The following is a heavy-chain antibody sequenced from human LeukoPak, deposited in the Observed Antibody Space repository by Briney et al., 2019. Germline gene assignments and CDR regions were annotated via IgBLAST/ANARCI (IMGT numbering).Heavy chain of an antibody. D-gene: IGHD2-2*01. V-gene: IGHV3-74*01. CDR3: ARAEYGNWFDP. J-gene: IGHJ5*02. Sequence: GGSLRLSCAASGFTVSSFWMHWVRKAPGKGLVWVSRISSDGSNTYYADSVKGRFTISRDNSKNTVSLQVNSLRADDTAVYYCARAEYGNWFDPWGQGTLVTVSS. CDR2: ISSDGSNT. CDR1: GFTVSSFW.